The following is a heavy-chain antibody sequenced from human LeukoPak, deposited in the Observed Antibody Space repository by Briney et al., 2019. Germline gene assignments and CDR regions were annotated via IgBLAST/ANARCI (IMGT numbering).Heavy chain of an antibody. CDR1: GFTFTSSA. CDR2: IVVGSGNT. Sequence: SVKVSCKASGFTFTSSAMQWVRQARGQRLEWIGWIVVGSGNTNYAQKFQERVTITRDMSTSTAYMELSSLRSEDTAVYYCAASPLRYFDWLFEGDAFEIWGQGTMVTVSS. CDR3: AASPLRYFDWLFEGDAFEI. D-gene: IGHD3-9*01. J-gene: IGHJ3*02. V-gene: IGHV1-58*02.